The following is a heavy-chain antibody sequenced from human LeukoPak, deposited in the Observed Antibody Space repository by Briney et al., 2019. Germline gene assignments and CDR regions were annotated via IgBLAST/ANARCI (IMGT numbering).Heavy chain of an antibody. CDR3: AKDAFSYNGVFDPSDI. V-gene: IGHV3-23*01. CDR1: GFTFSDFA. Sequence: PTGGSLRLSCVASGFTFSDFAMSWVRQTPGKRLEWVASTDGTGGDSYYADAVKGRSTISRDDSRDTLYLQMNSLKAEDTAVYYCAKDAFSYNGVFDPSDIWGQGTMVTVSS. J-gene: IGHJ3*02. D-gene: IGHD3-3*01. CDR2: TDGTGGDS.